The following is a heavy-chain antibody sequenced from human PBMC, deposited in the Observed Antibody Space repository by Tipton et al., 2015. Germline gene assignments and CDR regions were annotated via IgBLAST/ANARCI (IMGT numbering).Heavy chain of an antibody. V-gene: IGHV6-1*01. CDR1: GDSVSSNTAT. CDR3: ARDLGGTFDF. Sequence: GLVKPSQTLSLTCAISGDSVSSNTATWNWIRQSPSRGLEWLGRTYYRSKWYNDYAESVKGRITISPDTSKNQFSLQLNSVTPEDTAVYYCARDLGGTFDFWGQGTLVTVSS. J-gene: IGHJ4*02. D-gene: IGHD3-16*01. CDR2: TYYRSKWYN.